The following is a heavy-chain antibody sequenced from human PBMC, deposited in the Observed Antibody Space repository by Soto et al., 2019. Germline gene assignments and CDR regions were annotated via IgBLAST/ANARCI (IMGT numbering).Heavy chain of an antibody. CDR2: MYHSGST. V-gene: IGHV4-4*02. J-gene: IGHJ4*02. D-gene: IGHD6-13*01. CDR1: GGSISSSNW. Sequence: PSETLSLTCAVSGGSISSSNWWSWVRQPPGKGLEWIGEMYHSGSTNYNPSLKSRVTISVDESKNQFSLKLNSVTAADTAVYYCARDAGGVAAAGTPYYFDYWGQGTLVTVSS. CDR3: ARDAGGVAAAGTPYYFDY.